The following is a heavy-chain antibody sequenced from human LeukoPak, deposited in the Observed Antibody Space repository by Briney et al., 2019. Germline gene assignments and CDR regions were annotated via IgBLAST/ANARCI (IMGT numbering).Heavy chain of an antibody. CDR3: AKDSALGIYSSGWYPFDY. V-gene: IGHV3-23*01. Sequence: PGGSLRLSCAASGFTFTSYAMSWVRQAPGKGLDWVSPISGSGGGTYYADSVKGRFTISRDNSNNTLFLQMNSLRPEDTAIYYCAKDSALGIYSSGWYPFDYWGQGTLVTVSS. CDR1: GFTFTSYA. D-gene: IGHD6-19*01. CDR2: ISGSGGGT. J-gene: IGHJ4*02.